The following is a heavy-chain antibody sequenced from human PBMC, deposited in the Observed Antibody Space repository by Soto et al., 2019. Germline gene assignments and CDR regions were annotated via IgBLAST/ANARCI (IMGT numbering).Heavy chain of an antibody. CDR1: GFTFSSHW. CDR3: ARDVLVISAH. CDR2: IKTDGSII. V-gene: IGHV3-74*01. D-gene: IGHD6-13*01. J-gene: IGHJ4*02. Sequence: EVQLVESGGGLVQPGGSLRLSCAASGFTFSSHWMHWVRQAPGKGLVWVARIKTDGSIISYADSVKGRFTISRDNAKNTLYLQMHSLRVEDTAVYYCARDVLVISAHWGQGTLVTVSS.